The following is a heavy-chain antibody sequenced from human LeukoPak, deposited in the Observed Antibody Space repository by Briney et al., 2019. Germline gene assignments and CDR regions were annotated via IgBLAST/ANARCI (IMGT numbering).Heavy chain of an antibody. CDR3: ATHRHSSSWYAEPDLVN. D-gene: IGHD6-13*01. J-gene: IGHJ4*02. CDR1: GFTLSSYA. Sequence: PGGSLRLSCAASGFTLSSYAMSWVRQAPGKGLEWVSAISGSGGSTYYADSVKGRFTTSRDNSKNTLYLQMNSLRAEDTAVYYCATHRHSSSWYAEPDLVNWGQGTLVTVSS. V-gene: IGHV3-23*01. CDR2: ISGSGGST.